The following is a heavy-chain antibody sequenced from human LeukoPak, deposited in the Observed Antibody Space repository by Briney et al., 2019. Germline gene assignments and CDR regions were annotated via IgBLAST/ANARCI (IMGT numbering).Heavy chain of an antibody. CDR2: YYYSHST. D-gene: IGHD3-10*01. CDR3: ARASMVRGVIFISS. CDR1: RDHFRGYY. J-gene: IGHJ4*02. V-gene: IGHV4-31*11. Sequence: PSETLFLTCAVYRDHFRGYYWTWIRQQPGKGLERVEYYYYSHSTYYNLSLKSRVIMSVDTSKSQFSLKLTSVTAADTAVYYCARASMVRGVIFISSWGQGTLVTVSS.